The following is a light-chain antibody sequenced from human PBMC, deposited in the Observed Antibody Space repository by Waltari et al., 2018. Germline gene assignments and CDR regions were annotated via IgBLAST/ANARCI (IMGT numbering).Light chain of an antibody. V-gene: IGKV3-20*01. J-gene: IGKJ1*01. Sequence: EIVLTQSPGTLSLSPGERATLSCRASRSVSSRYLAWYQQKPGQAPRLLIYGASSRATGIPDRFSGSGSGTDFTLTISRLEPEDFAVYYCQQYGSSPTTFGQETKVEIQ. CDR2: GAS. CDR3: QQYGSSPTT. CDR1: RSVSSRY.